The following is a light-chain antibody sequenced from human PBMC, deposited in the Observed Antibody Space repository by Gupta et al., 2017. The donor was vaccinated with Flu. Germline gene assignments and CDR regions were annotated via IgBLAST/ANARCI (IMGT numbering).Light chain of an antibody. J-gene: IGLJ1*01. CDR3: SSYTSTNTFYV. Sequence: QSALTQPASVSGSPGQSITISCNGTSSDVGRSNYVSWYQQHTGKAPKLMIYDVSSRPSGVSSRFSGSKSGNTASLTISGIEPEDESDYYCSSYTSTNTFYVFGTGTKVTVL. CDR1: SSDVGRSNY. CDR2: DVS. V-gene: IGLV2-14*01.